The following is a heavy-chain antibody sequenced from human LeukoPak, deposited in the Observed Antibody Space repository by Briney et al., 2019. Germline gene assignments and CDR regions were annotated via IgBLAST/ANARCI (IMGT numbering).Heavy chain of an antibody. Sequence: PGGSLRLSCAASGFDFRSYSMHWDRQAPGKGLEWVAVISHDGRQKNYADSVQGRFTISRDNSKNTLNLQMNSLRDEDTAVYFCARGGSGTYYLIFYWGQGTQVTVSS. CDR1: GFDFRSYS. CDR2: ISHDGRQK. J-gene: IGHJ4*02. D-gene: IGHD1-26*01. CDR3: ARGGSGTYYLIFY. V-gene: IGHV3-30*04.